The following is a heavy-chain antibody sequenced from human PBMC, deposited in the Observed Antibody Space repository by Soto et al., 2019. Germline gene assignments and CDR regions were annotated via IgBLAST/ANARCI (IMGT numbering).Heavy chain of an antibody. D-gene: IGHD3-10*01. J-gene: IGHJ6*02. Sequence: QVQLVQSGAEVKKPGSSVKVSCKASGGTFSSYAISWVRQGPGQGLEWMGGIIPVFGTGGYAQKCQGRVTITADESTSPAYMELSRLRSEDTAVYYCALHYGSGSNYYYYGMDVWGQGTTVTVSS. CDR2: IIPVFGTG. CDR3: ALHYGSGSNYYYYGMDV. CDR1: GGTFSSYA. V-gene: IGHV1-69*12.